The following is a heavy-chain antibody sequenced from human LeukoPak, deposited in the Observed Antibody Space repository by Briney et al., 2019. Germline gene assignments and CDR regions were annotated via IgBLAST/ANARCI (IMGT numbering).Heavy chain of an antibody. CDR2: IKSKTDAGTI. Sequence: GGSLRLSCAASGFTFSNAWMSWVRQAPGKGLEWVGHIKSKTDAGTIDYAAPVKGRFIISRDDSKNTLCLQMNSLKSEDTAVYYCTTGGATTCYYWGQGALVTVSS. CDR3: TTGGATTCYY. V-gene: IGHV3-15*01. CDR1: GFTFSNAW. D-gene: IGHD1-1*01. J-gene: IGHJ4*02.